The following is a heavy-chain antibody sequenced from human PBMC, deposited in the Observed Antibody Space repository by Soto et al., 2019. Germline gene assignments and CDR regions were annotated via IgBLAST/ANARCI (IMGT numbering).Heavy chain of an antibody. J-gene: IGHJ5*02. CDR2: ISSSSIYI. D-gene: IGHD2-21*02. CDR3: AREAPKDRIVGVSVIQGCFAP. CDR1: GFTFSSYS. Sequence: EVQLVESGGGLVKPGGSLRLSCAASGFTFSSYSMNWVRQAPGKGLEWVSSISSSSIYIYYADSVKGRFTISRDNAKNSWYLKMNGRGAEDAAVFYWAREAPKDRIVGVSVIQGCFAPWGQGPLVTVSS. V-gene: IGHV3-21*01.